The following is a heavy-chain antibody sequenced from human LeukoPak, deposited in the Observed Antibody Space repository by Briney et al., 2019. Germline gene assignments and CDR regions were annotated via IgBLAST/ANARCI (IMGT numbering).Heavy chain of an antibody. Sequence: ASVKVSCKASGGTFSSYAISWVQQAPGQGLEWMGGIIPIFGTANYAQKFQGRVTITADESTSTAYMELSSLRSEDTAVYYCARDPWAHCSSTSCYVSGLGYYYGMDVWGKGTTVTVSS. CDR1: GGTFSSYA. V-gene: IGHV1-69*01. D-gene: IGHD2-2*01. CDR2: IIPIFGTA. J-gene: IGHJ6*04. CDR3: ARDPWAHCSSTSCYVSGLGYYYGMDV.